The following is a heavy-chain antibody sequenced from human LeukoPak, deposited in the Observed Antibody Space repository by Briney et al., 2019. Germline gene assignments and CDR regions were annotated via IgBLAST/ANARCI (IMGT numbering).Heavy chain of an antibody. CDR3: SKVRTAVAGLDAFDI. CDR1: GFTFSSYA. D-gene: IGHD6-19*01. Sequence: GGSLRLSCAASGFTFSSYAMSWVRQAPGKGLEWVSAISGSGGSTYYADSVKGRFTISRDNSKNTLYLQMNSLRADDTSVYYCSKVRTAVAGLDAFDIWGQGTMVTVSS. V-gene: IGHV3-23*01. J-gene: IGHJ3*02. CDR2: ISGSGGST.